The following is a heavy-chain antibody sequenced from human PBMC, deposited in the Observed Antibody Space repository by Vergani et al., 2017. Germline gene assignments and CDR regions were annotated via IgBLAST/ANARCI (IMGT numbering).Heavy chain of an antibody. V-gene: IGHV3-9*01. D-gene: IGHD2-2*02. J-gene: IGHJ1*01. CDR1: GFTFDDYA. CDR3: AKTPSPVYCSSTSCYTGYFQH. Sequence: EVQLVESGGGLVQPGRSLRLSCAASGFTFDDYAMHWVRQAPGKGLEWVSGISWNSGSIGYADSVTGRFTISRDNAKNSLYLQMNSLRAEDTALYSCAKTPSPVYCSSTSCYTGYFQHWGQGTLVTVSS. CDR2: ISWNSGSI.